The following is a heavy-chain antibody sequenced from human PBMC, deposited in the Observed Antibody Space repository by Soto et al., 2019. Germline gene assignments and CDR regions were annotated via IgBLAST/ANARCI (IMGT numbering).Heavy chain of an antibody. CDR2: IIPIFGTA. CDR3: ARRAIDDYGDYVYFDY. V-gene: IGHV1-69*01. Sequence: QVQLVQSGAEVKKPESSVKVSCKASGGTFSSYAISWVRQAPGQGLEWMGGIIPIFGTANYAQKFQGRVTITADESTSTAYMELSSLRSEDTAVYYCARRAIDDYGDYVYFDYWGQGTLVTVSS. D-gene: IGHD4-17*01. J-gene: IGHJ4*02. CDR1: GGTFSSYA.